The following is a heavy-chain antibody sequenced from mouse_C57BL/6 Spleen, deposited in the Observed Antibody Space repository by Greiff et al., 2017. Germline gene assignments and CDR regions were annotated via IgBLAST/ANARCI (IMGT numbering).Heavy chain of an antibody. CDR2: IYPSDSET. D-gene: IGHD2-3*01. V-gene: IGHV1-61*01. CDR1: GYTFTSYW. CDR3: ARGGIYDGYYCAY. Sequence: QVQLQQPGAELVRPGSSVKLSCKASGYTFTSYWMDWVKQRPGQGLEWIGNIYPSDSETHYNQKFKDKATLTVDKSSSTAYMQLLSLTSEDSAVYYCARGGIYDGYYCAYWGQGTLVTVSA. J-gene: IGHJ3*01.